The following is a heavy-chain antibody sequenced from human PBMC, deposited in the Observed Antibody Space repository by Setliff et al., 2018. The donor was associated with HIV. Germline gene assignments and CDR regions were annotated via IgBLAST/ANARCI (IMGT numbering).Heavy chain of an antibody. D-gene: IGHD3-22*01. CDR1: GFGFSTYG. CDR3: ARETMYDSRGYLSHYFDY. V-gene: IGHV3-33*01. CDR2: IWYDGSDK. Sequence: PGGSLRLSCVASGFGFSTYGMHWVRQAPGKGLEWVTFIWYDGSDKYYLDSVKGRFTISRDNSKNTLYLQMNNLRPEDTAVYYCARETMYDSRGYLSHYFDYWGQGTPVTVSS. J-gene: IGHJ4*02.